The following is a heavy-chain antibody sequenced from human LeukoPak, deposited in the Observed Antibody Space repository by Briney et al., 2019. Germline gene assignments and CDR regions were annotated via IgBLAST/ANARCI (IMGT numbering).Heavy chain of an antibody. D-gene: IGHD6-13*01. CDR3: AKDRIAAVGTPYYYYGMDV. V-gene: IGHV3-23*01. CDR1: GFTFSSYA. J-gene: IGHJ6*02. CDR2: ISGSGDST. Sequence: GGSLRLSCAASGFTFSSYAMSWVRQAPGKGPEWVSAISGSGDSTYYADSVKGRFTISRDNSKNTLYLQVNSLRAEDTAVYYCAKDRIAAVGTPYYYYGMDVWGQGTTVTVSS.